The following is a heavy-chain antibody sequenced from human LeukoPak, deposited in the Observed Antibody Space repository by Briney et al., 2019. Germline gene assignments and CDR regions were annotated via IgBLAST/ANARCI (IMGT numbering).Heavy chain of an antibody. CDR3: AREVRYDFWSGYYFRSNYYYYMDV. CDR1: GYSISSGYY. Sequence: SETLSLTCTVSGYSISSGYYWGWIRQPPGKGLEWIGSIYHSGSTYYNPSLKSRVTISVDTSKNQFSLKLSSVTAADTAVYYCAREVRYDFWSGYYFRSNYYYYMDVWGKGTTVTVSS. D-gene: IGHD3-3*01. V-gene: IGHV4-38-2*02. CDR2: IYHSGST. J-gene: IGHJ6*03.